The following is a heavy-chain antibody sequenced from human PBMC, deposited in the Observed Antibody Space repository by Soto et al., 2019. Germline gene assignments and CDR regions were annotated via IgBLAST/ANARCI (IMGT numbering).Heavy chain of an antibody. CDR2: TYFRGST. CDR1: GGSITTPY. J-gene: IGHJ4*01. D-gene: IGHD3-10*01. CDR3: SGYGSGSYYRY. Sequence: SETLSLTCTVSGGSITTPYWNWSWIRKPPGKGLEWIGFTYFRGSTNYNPSVRSRVTISLDASKNQLSLKLRSVTAADTAVYYCSGYGSGSYYRYWGHGTLVTVPQ. V-gene: IGHV4-59*08.